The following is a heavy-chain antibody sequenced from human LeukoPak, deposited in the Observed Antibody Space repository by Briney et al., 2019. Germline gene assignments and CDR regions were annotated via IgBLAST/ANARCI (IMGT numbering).Heavy chain of an antibody. CDR2: ISAYNGNT. V-gene: IGHV1-18*01. D-gene: IGHD3-22*01. CDR3: ARGKKRYYDSSPFDP. J-gene: IGHJ5*02. CDR1: GYTFTSYG. Sequence: ASVKVSCKASGYTFTSYGISWVRQAPGQGLEWMGWISAYNGNTNYAQKLQDRVTMTTDTSTSTAYMELRSLRSDDTAVYYCARGKKRYYDSSPFDPWGQGTLVTVSS.